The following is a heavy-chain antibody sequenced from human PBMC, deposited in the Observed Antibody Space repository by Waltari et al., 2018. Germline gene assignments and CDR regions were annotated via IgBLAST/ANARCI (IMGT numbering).Heavy chain of an antibody. Sequence: QVQLQESGPGLVKPSETLSLTCTVSGGSISSYYWSWIRQPPGKGLEWIGYIYYSGSTNYNPSLKSRVTISVDTSKNQFSLKLSSVIAADTTVYYCARVFPKDAFDIWGQGTMVTVSS. CDR3: ARVFPKDAFDI. V-gene: IGHV4-59*01. J-gene: IGHJ3*02. D-gene: IGHD3-3*01. CDR1: GGSISSYY. CDR2: IYYSGST.